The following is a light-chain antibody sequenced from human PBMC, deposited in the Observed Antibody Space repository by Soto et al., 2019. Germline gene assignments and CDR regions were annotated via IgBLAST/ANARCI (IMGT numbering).Light chain of an antibody. V-gene: IGLV2-14*01. CDR3: SSYAGSSTFVV. Sequence: QSALTQPASVSGSPGQSITISCTGTRSDIDDSDYVSWYQQHPGKAPRLIIYEVIHRPSGVSNRFSGSKSDNTASLTISGLQAEDESDYYCSSYAGSSTFVVFGGGTKLTVL. CDR2: EVI. CDR1: RSDIDDSDY. J-gene: IGLJ2*01.